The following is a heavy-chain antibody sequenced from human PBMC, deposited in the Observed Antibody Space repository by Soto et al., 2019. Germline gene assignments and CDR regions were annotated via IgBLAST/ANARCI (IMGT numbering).Heavy chain of an antibody. J-gene: IGHJ6*02. V-gene: IGHV5-51*01. Sequence: GALKISCKGFGYTFTDYWIGWVRQLPGKGLEWMGIIYPGDSDTRYSPSFQGHVTITVDKSTSTAYLQWNTLKASDTAMYYCARHISTLRYYYYAMDVWGQGTTVTVSS. CDR3: ARHISTLRYYYYAMDV. D-gene: IGHD3-3*01. CDR1: GYTFTDYW. CDR2: IYPGDSDT.